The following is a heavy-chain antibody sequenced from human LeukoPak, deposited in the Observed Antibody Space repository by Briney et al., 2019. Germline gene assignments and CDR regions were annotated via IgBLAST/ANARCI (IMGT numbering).Heavy chain of an antibody. CDR2: IYHSGTT. Sequence: SETLSLTCTVSGDSFSSTGYYWNWIRQPPGKGLEWIGSIYHSGTTYYNPSLKSRVTISVDTSKNQFSLKLSSVTAADTAVYYCARGLVGATQSDYWGQGTLVTVSS. J-gene: IGHJ4*02. D-gene: IGHD1-26*01. CDR1: GDSFSSTGYY. V-gene: IGHV4-38-2*02. CDR3: ARGLVGATQSDY.